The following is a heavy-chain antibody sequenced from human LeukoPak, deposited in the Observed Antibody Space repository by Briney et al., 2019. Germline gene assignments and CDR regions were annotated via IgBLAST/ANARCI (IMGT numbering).Heavy chain of an antibody. CDR1: GYTFTSYD. J-gene: IGHJ6*02. D-gene: IGHD4-17*01. Sequence: ASVKVSCKASGYTFTSYDINWVRQATGQGLEWMGWMNPNSGNTGYAQKFQGRVTMTRNTSISTAYMELSSLRSEDTAVYHCARGVTRWPVYYYYGMDVWGQGTTVTVSS. CDR2: MNPNSGNT. V-gene: IGHV1-8*01. CDR3: ARGVTRWPVYYYYGMDV.